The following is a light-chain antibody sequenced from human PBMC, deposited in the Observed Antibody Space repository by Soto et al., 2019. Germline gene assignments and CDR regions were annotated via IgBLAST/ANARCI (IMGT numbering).Light chain of an antibody. CDR1: SSDVGHYNR. V-gene: IGLV2-18*02. CDR3: SSYTTRSTYV. Sequence: QSALTQPPSVSGSPGQSVTISCTGTSSDVGHYNRVSWYQQPPGTAPKLMIYEVTNRPSGVPDRFSGSKSGNTASLIISGLQAEEEADYYCSSYTTRSTYVFGPGTKLTVL. J-gene: IGLJ1*01. CDR2: EVT.